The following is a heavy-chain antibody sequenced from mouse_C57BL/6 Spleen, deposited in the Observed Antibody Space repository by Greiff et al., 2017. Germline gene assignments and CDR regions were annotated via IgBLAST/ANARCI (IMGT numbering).Heavy chain of an antibody. CDR1: GYTFTSYW. J-gene: IGHJ3*01. V-gene: IGHV1-52*01. CDR3: ARDYPNRFAY. CDR2: IDPSDSET. Sequence: QVQLQQSGAELVRPGSSVKLSCKASGYTFTSYWMHWVKQRPIQGLEWIGNIDPSDSETHYNQKFKDKATLTVDKSSSTAYMQLSSLTSEDSAVYYCARDYPNRFAYWGQGTLVTVSA. D-gene: IGHD5-5*01.